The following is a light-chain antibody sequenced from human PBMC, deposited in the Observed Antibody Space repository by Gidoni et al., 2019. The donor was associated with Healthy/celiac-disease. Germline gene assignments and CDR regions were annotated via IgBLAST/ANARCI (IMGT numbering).Light chain of an antibody. CDR3: RQLNSYPLT. J-gene: IGKJ2*01. CDR1: QGISSY. V-gene: IGKV1-9*01. CDR2: AAS. Sequence: IQLTQSPSSLSASVGDRVTITCRASQGISSYLAWYQQKPGKAPKLLIYAASTLQSGVPSRFDGDGSETDFSLTIGSMQPKDFATNCYRQLNSYPLTFGQGTKLEIK.